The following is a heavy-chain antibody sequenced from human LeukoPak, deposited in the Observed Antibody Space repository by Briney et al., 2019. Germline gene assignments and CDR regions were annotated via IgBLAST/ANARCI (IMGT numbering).Heavy chain of an antibody. V-gene: IGHV3-23*01. CDR3: AKVPGDYRQYFDC. CDR1: GFTFSSYA. CDR2: ISGSGGST. Sequence: GGSLRLSCAASGFTFSSYAMRWVRQAPGKGLAWVSAISGSGGSTYYADSVKGRFTISRDNSKNTLYLQMNRRRAEDAAVYYCAKVPGDYRQYFDCWGQGTLVTVSS. D-gene: IGHD4-17*01. J-gene: IGHJ4*02.